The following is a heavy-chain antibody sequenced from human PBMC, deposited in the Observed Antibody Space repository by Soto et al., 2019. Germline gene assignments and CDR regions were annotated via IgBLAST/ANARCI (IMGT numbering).Heavy chain of an antibody. D-gene: IGHD3-16*01. CDR1: GFTFSAYT. CDR3: VRDYDYAFDM. V-gene: IGHV3-48*01. Sequence: EVQLVESGGGLVQPGGSLRLSCVASGFTFSAYTMNWVRQAPGKGLEWISNIRTTREGGMFYADSVKGRFTISRDDGKISLYLQMNSLRAEDTAGYSCVRDYDYAFDMWCQGTAVTVSS. J-gene: IGHJ3*02. CDR2: IRTTREGGM.